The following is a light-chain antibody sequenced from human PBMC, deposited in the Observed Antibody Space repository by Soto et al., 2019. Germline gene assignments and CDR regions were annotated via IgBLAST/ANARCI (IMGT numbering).Light chain of an antibody. J-gene: IGLJ3*02. Sequence: QSVLTQSPSASGAPGQRVTISCSGSSSNIGTYTANWYQQLPGTAPRLLIYSSNQRPSRVPDRFSGSKSGTSASLAISGLQSDDEADYYCATWDDNLNGWVFGGGTKLTVL. CDR2: SSN. CDR3: ATWDDNLNGWV. CDR1: SSNIGTYT. V-gene: IGLV1-44*01.